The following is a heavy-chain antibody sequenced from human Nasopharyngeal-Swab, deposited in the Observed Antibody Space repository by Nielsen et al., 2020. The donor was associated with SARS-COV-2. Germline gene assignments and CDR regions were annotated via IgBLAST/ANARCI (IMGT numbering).Heavy chain of an antibody. CDR2: IWYDGSNK. CDR3: AGDPTRVGYQLLFQGDYYYGMDV. J-gene: IGHJ6*02. V-gene: IGHV3-33*01. Sequence: GESLKISCAASGFTFSSYGMHWVRPAPGKGLELVAVIWYDGSNKYYADSVKGRFTISRDNSKNTLYLQMNSLSAEDTAVYYCAGDPTRVGYQLLFQGDYYYGMDVWGQGTTVTVSS. CDR1: GFTFSSYG. D-gene: IGHD2-2*01.